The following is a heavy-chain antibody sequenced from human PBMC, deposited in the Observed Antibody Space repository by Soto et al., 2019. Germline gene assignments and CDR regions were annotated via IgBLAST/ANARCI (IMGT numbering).Heavy chain of an antibody. CDR3: ARGQLGDTCLGY. V-gene: IGHV4-34*01. CDR1: GGSFSGYY. D-gene: IGHD1-1*01. Sequence: SQTLSLTCAVYGGSFSGYYWSWIRQPPGKGLEWIGEINHSGSTNYNPSLKSRVTISVDTSKNQFSLKLSSVTAADTAVYYCARGQLGDTCLGYGGQGPLGNFS. CDR2: INHSGST. J-gene: IGHJ4*02.